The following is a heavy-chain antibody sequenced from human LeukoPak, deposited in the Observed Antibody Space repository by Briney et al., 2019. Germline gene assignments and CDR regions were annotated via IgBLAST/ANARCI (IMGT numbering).Heavy chain of an antibody. J-gene: IGHJ4*02. V-gene: IGHV1-24*01. CDR3: ATDRSGSYLDY. CDR1: GYTLTELS. D-gene: IGHD1-26*01. Sequence: ASVKVSCKVSGYTLTELSMHWVRQAPGKGPEWMGGFDPEDGETIYAQKFQGRVTMTEGTSTDTAYMELSSLRSEDTAVYYCATDRSGSYLDYWGQGTLVTVSS. CDR2: FDPEDGET.